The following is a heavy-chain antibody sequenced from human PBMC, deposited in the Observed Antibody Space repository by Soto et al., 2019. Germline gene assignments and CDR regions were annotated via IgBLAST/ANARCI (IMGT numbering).Heavy chain of an antibody. Sequence: QVQLVQSGAEVKNPGASVKVSCTASGYAFSNYYXHWVXQXXXXXXXWXGIFSPTSGSASYAQKFQGRVTMTRDTSTTTVDMEVSGLRSDDTAVYYCARATMVRGVMGPFDYYYGMDVWGQGTAVTVSS. CDR3: ARATMVRGVMGPFDYYYGMDV. J-gene: IGHJ6*02. D-gene: IGHD3-10*01. CDR2: FSPTSGSA. V-gene: IGHV1-46*01. CDR1: GYAFSNYY.